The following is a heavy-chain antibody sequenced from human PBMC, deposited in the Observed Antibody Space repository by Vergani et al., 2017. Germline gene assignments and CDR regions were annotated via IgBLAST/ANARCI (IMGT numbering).Heavy chain of an antibody. V-gene: IGHV1-69*02. CDR3: ARALSDGYYDSSGYYYDAFDF. D-gene: IGHD3-22*01. CDR1: GGTFSSYT. Sequence: QVQLVQSGAEVKKPGSSVKVSCKASGGTFSSYTISWVRQAPGQGLEWMGRIIPILGIANYAQKFQGRVTITADKSTSTAYMELSSLRSEDTAVYYCARALSDGYYDSSGYYYDAFDFWGQGTMVTVSS. J-gene: IGHJ3*01. CDR2: IIPILGIA.